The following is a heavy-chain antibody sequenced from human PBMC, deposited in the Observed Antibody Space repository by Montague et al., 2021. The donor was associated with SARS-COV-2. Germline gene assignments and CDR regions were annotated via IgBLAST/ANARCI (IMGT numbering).Heavy chain of an antibody. CDR2: IDNDGSST. Sequence: SLRLSCAASGFTFRSHWMHWVRQVPEKGLVWVSRIDNDGSSTNYVDSVKGRFTISRDNAKNTLDLQMNSLRVEDTAVYYCARGGGITIFGALSLEGDYYYSMDAWGQGTAVTVSS. J-gene: IGHJ6*02. V-gene: IGHV3-74*01. CDR1: GFTFRSHW. D-gene: IGHD3-3*01. CDR3: ARGGGITIFGALSLEGDYYYSMDA.